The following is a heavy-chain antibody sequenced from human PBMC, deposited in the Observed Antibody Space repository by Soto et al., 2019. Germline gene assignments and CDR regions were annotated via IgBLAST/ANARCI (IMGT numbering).Heavy chain of an antibody. CDR3: ARSGYYLVFFDY. D-gene: IGHD3-22*01. V-gene: IGHV4-30-4*01. J-gene: IGHJ4*02. CDR1: GGSISSGDYY. Sequence: PSETLSLTCTVSGGSISSGDYYWSWIRQPPGKGLEWIGYIYYSGSTYYNPSLKSRVTISVDTSKNQFSLKLSSVTAADTAVYYCARSGYYLVFFDYWGQGTLVTVSS. CDR2: IYYSGST.